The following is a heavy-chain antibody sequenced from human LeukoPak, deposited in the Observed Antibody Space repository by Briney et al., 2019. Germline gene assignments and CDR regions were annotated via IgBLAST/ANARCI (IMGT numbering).Heavy chain of an antibody. CDR2: INIDGSDT. V-gene: IGHV3-74*01. Sequence: PGGSLRLSCAASGFTLSNHWVYWVRQAPGKGLVWVSRINIDGSDTRYADSVKGRFIISRDNAKNSLYLQMNSLRAEDTALYHCARGSSSWNDYWGQGTLVTVSS. J-gene: IGHJ4*02. D-gene: IGHD6-13*01. CDR1: GFTLSNHW. CDR3: ARGSSSWNDY.